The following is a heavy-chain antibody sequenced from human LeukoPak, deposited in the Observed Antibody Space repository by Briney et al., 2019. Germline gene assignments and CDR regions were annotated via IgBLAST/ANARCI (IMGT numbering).Heavy chain of an antibody. J-gene: IGHJ4*02. CDR2: ISYDGSNK. Sequence: HPGGSLRLTCAASGFTFSSYGMHWVRQAPGKGLEWVAVISYDGSNKYYADSVKGRFTISRDNSKNTLYLQMNSLRAEDTAVYYCAKESGGYYYYDYWGQGTLVTVSS. D-gene: IGHD3-22*01. V-gene: IGHV3-30*18. CDR3: AKESGGYYYYDY. CDR1: GFTFSSYG.